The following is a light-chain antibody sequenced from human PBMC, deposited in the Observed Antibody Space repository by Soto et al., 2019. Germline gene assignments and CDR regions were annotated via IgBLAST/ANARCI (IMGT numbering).Light chain of an antibody. V-gene: IGKV1-5*03. CDR2: TAS. CDR1: QSISNC. CDR3: QQYKSYSPT. J-gene: IGKJ1*01. Sequence: DTQMTQSPSTLSASVGDRVTLTCRASQSISNCLAWYQQRPGRAPNLLIHTASTLKSGVPSRFSGSGSGTEFTLTISSLQPDDFATYYCQQYKSYSPTFGQGTKVEIK.